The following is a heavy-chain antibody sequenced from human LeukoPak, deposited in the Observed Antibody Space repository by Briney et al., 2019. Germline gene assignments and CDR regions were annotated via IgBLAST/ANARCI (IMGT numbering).Heavy chain of an antibody. Sequence: ASVKVSCKASGYTFTGYYMHWVRQAPGQGLEWMGWINPNSGGTNYVQKFQGRVTMTRDTSISTAYMELSRLRSDDTAVYYCARDLGHTAVVVITAIDYWGQGTLVTVSS. D-gene: IGHD3-22*01. CDR2: INPNSGGT. CDR3: ARDLGHTAVVVITAIDY. CDR1: GYTFTGYY. V-gene: IGHV1-2*02. J-gene: IGHJ4*02.